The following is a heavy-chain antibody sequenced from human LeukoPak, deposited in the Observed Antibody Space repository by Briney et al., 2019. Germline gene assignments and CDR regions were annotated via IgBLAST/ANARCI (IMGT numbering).Heavy chain of an antibody. CDR2: IDYSGNT. J-gene: IGHJ3*02. CDR1: GGIISRYY. Sequence: SETLSLTCTVSGGIISRYYWSWIRQPPGKGLEWIAYIDYSGNTNYNPSLKSRLTISLDASKNQFSLKLSSVTAADTAVYYCARDRRRDRLHAFDIWGQGTMVTVSS. V-gene: IGHV4-59*01. CDR3: ARDRRRDRLHAFDI. D-gene: IGHD1-26*01.